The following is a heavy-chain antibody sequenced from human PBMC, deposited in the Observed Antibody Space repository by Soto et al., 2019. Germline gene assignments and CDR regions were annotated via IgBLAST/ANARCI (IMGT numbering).Heavy chain of an antibody. D-gene: IGHD3-10*01. CDR3: ALLGRSGSGRPYYYGMDV. CDR2: ISGSGGIT. J-gene: IGHJ6*02. CDR1: GLTFSYFA. V-gene: IGHV3-23*01. Sequence: GGSLRLSCAVSGLTFSYFAMSWVRQAPGKGLEWVSAISGSGGITYYADSVKGRFTTSRDNSKNTLFLQMNSLRAEDTAVYYCALLGRSGSGRPYYYGMDVWGQGTTVTVSS.